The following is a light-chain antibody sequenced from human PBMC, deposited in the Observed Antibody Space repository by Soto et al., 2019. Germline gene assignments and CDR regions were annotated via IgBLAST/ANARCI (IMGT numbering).Light chain of an antibody. CDR1: SSDIGAYNY. J-gene: IGLJ3*02. CDR2: EVS. V-gene: IGLV2-14*01. Sequence: QSALTQPASVSGFPGQSITISCTGTSSDIGAYNYVSWYQQHPGRVPKVIIYEVSNRASGISNRFSGSKSGNTASLTISGLQLDDEADYYCNSYTTTSTRVFGGGTKLTVL. CDR3: NSYTTTSTRV.